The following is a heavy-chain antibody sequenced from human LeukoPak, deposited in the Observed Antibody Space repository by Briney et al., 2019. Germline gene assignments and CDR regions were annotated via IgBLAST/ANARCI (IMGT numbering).Heavy chain of an antibody. J-gene: IGHJ4*02. D-gene: IGHD2-21*02. CDR3: ASGIITAVTSTNY. CDR2: INPNSGAT. CDR1: GYTFTSYD. V-gene: IGHV1-2*02. Sequence: ASVKVSCKASGYTFTSYDISWVRQAPGQGLEWMGRINPNSGATDYAQKFQGRVTMTGDTSISTAYMELSSLTSDDTAVYYCASGIITAVTSTNYWGQGTLVTVSP.